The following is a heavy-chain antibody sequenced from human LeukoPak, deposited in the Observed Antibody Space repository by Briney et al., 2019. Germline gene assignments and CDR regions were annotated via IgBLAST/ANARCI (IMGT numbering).Heavy chain of an antibody. CDR1: GITFSGFE. CDR3: SRRFRD. V-gene: IGHV3-48*03. J-gene: IGHJ4*02. Sequence: GGSLRLSCVGSGITFSGFELNWVRQAPGKGLDWVSYISDDGSTKTYGDSVEGRFTISRDNAKNTLSLQMNSPRLEDTGVYYCSRRFRDWGRGIQVTVSS. CDR2: ISDDGSTK.